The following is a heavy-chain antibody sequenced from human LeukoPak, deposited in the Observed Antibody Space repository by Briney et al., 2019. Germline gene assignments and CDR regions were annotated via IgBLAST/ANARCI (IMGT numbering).Heavy chain of an antibody. V-gene: IGHV3-48*03. J-gene: IGHJ4*02. CDR2: ISGSGTII. CDR3: ARGGLYSSTLGY. CDR1: GFTFSSYE. Sequence: PGGSLRLSCAASGFTFSSYEMQWVRQAPGKGLQWVSYISGSGTIIYYADSVKGRFTISRDNAKNSLYLQMSSLRAEDTAVYYCARGGLYSSTLGYWGQGTLLTVSS. D-gene: IGHD6-19*01.